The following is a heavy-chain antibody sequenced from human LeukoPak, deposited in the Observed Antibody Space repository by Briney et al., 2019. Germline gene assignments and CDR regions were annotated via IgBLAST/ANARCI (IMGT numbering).Heavy chain of an antibody. CDR1: GFIFTGYC. Sequence: ASVKVSCKTSGFIFTGYCIHWVRQAPGQGLEWMGWINPNTSGTYYKDHFQGKVSMTRDTYISTAYMELSRLRFDDTAVYYCARDMTPTIVAEIWFVPWGQGTLITVSS. CDR3: ARDMTPTIVAEIWFVP. J-gene: IGHJ5*02. CDR2: INPNTSGT. V-gene: IGHV1-2*02. D-gene: IGHD6-13*01.